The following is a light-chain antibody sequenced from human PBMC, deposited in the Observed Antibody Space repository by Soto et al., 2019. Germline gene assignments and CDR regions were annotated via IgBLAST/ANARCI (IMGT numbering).Light chain of an antibody. CDR1: QSVSSY. Sequence: EIVLTQSPATLSLSPGERATLSCRASQSVSSYLAWYQQKPGQAPRLLIYDASNRATGIPARFSGSGSGTDFTLTISRLGPEDFAVYYCQQRTNWPRTFGQGTKVEIK. CDR2: DAS. CDR3: QQRTNWPRT. J-gene: IGKJ1*01. V-gene: IGKV3-11*01.